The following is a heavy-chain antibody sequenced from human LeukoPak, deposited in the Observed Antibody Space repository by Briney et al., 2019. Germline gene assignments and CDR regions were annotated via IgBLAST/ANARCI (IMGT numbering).Heavy chain of an antibody. CDR3: ARDWDRITMIGYYYYMDV. Sequence: ASVKVSCKASGYTFTSYGISWVRQAPGQGLEWMGWISAYNGNTNSAQKLQGRVSMTTDTSTSTAYMELRSLRSDDTAVYYCARDWDRITMIGYYYYMDVWGKGTTVTISS. J-gene: IGHJ6*03. V-gene: IGHV1-18*01. D-gene: IGHD3-22*01. CDR2: ISAYNGNT. CDR1: GYTFTSYG.